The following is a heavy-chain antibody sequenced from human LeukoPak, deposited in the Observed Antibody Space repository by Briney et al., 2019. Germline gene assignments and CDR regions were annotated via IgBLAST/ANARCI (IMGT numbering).Heavy chain of an antibody. CDR3: ARGGNCRSTSCYWFDP. CDR2: IYYSGST. Sequence: SETLSLTCTVSGGSISSSSYYWGWIRQPPGKGLEWIGSIYYSGSTYYNPSLKSRVTISVDTSKNQFSLKLSSVTAADTAVYYCARGGNCRSTSCYWFDPWGQGTLVTVSS. CDR1: GGSISSSSYY. D-gene: IGHD2-2*01. V-gene: IGHV4-39*01. J-gene: IGHJ5*02.